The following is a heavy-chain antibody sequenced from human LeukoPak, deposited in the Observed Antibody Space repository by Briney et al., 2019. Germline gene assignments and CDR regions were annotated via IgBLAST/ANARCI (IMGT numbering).Heavy chain of an antibody. Sequence: PGGSLRLSCAASGFTFSDYYMSWIRRAPGKGLEWVSYISSSGSTIYYADSVKGRFTISRDNAKNSLYLQMNSLRAEDTAVYYCAKVRVSTYYYDSSGPFDYWGQGTLVTVSS. J-gene: IGHJ4*02. D-gene: IGHD3-22*01. V-gene: IGHV3-11*01. CDR3: AKVRVSTYYYDSSGPFDY. CDR2: ISSSGSTI. CDR1: GFTFSDYY.